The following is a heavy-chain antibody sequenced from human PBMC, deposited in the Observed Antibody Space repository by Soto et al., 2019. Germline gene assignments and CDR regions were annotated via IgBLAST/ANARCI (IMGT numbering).Heavy chain of an antibody. CDR1: GFNFSSYA. J-gene: IGHJ6*02. V-gene: IGHV3-23*01. D-gene: IGHD2-15*01. Sequence: EVQLLESGGGLVQPGGSLRLSCAASGFNFSSYAMSWVRQAPGKGLEWVSAISGSGYSTYYAVSVKGRFTISRDSTKNELYVQMNRLGGEDRAVYYWAPIGVWGPGTTVTVSS. CDR3: APIGV. CDR2: ISGSGYST.